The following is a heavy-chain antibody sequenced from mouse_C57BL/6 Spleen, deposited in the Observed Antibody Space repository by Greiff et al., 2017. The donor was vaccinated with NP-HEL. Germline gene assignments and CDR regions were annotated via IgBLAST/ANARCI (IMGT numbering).Heavy chain of an antibody. D-gene: IGHD1-2*01. V-gene: IGHV1-26*01. J-gene: IGHJ4*01. CDR1: GYTFTDYY. CDR2: INPNNGGT. CDR3: ARRLHSDYYAMEY. Sequence: VQLQQSGPELVKPGASVKISCKASGYTFTDYYMNWVKQSHGKSLEWIGDINPNNGGTSYNEKFKGKATLTVDKSSSTAYMELRSLTSEDSAVYYCARRLHSDYYAMEYWGKGTSVT.